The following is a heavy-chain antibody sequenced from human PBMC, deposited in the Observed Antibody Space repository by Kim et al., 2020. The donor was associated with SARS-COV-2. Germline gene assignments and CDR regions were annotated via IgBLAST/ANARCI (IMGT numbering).Heavy chain of an antibody. CDR2: IYPGDSDT. J-gene: IGHJ3*01. CDR1: GYSFTSYW. D-gene: IGHD5-18*01. V-gene: IGHV5-51*01. Sequence: GESLKISCKGSGYSFTSYWIGWVRQMPGKGLEWMGIIYPGDSDTRYSPSFQGQVTISADKSISTAYLQWSSLKASDTAMYYCARSPSVGSSSAYTAMADDAFDVWGQGTMVTVSS. CDR3: ARSPSVGSSSAYTAMADDAFDV.